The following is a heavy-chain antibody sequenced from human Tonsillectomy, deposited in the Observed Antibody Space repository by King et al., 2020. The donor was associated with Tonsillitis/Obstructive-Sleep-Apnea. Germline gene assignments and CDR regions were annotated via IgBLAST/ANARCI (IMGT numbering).Heavy chain of an antibody. Sequence: VQLQESGPGLVKPSQTLSLTCTVSGGSISTGGYYWSWIRQHPGKGLEWIGYIYYSGSTYYNPSLKSRVTISVDTSKNQFSLKLSSVTAADTAVYYCARGVDYYDSSGQNNWFDPSGQGTLVTVSS. CDR3: ARGVDYYDSSGQNNWFDP. J-gene: IGHJ5*02. V-gene: IGHV4-31*03. D-gene: IGHD3-22*01. CDR2: IYYSGST. CDR1: GGSISTGGYY.